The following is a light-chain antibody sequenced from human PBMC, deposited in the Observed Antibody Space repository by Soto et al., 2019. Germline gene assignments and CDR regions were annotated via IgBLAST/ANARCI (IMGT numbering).Light chain of an antibody. Sequence: QSALTQPRSVSGSPGQSVTISCTGTSSDVGDYNYVSWYQQYPGKAPKLVIYDVSKRPPGVPDRFSGSKSGNTASLTISGLQAEDEADHYCCSFAGSYTFRVFGGGTKLTVL. V-gene: IGLV2-11*01. CDR2: DVS. J-gene: IGLJ3*02. CDR3: CSFAGSYTFRV. CDR1: SSDVGDYNY.